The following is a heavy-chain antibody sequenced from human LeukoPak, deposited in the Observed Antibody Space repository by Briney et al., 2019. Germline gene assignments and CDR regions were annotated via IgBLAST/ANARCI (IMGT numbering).Heavy chain of an antibody. CDR1: GYTLTELS. V-gene: IGHV1-24*01. Sequence: GASVKVSCKVSGYTLTELSMHWVRQAPGKGLEWMGGFDPEDGETIYAQKFQGRVTMTEDTSTDTAYMELSSLRSEDTAVYYCATYFYYYDSSALNRGGWSDPWGQGTLVTVSS. D-gene: IGHD3-22*01. J-gene: IGHJ5*02. CDR2: FDPEDGET. CDR3: ATYFYYYDSSALNRGGWSDP.